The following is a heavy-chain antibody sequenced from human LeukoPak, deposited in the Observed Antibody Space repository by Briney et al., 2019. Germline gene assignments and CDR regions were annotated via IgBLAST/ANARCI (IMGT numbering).Heavy chain of an antibody. Sequence: GASVKVSCKASGGTFSSYAISWVRQAPGRGLEWMGRIIPILGIANYAQKFQGRVTITADKSTSTAYMELSSLRSEDTAVYYCARDCSGGSCYSGVSWFDPWGQGALVTVSS. CDR1: GGTFSSYA. CDR3: ARDCSGGSCYSGVSWFDP. D-gene: IGHD2-15*01. J-gene: IGHJ5*02. CDR2: IIPILGIA. V-gene: IGHV1-69*04.